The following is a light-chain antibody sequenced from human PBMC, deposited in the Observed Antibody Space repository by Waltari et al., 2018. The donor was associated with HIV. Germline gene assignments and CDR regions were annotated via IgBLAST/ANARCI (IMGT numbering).Light chain of an antibody. CDR3: AAWDNSLNAYV. CDR1: SSNIGSNP. J-gene: IGLJ1*01. Sequence: QSVLTQPPSVSGTPGQRVTISCSGSSSNIGSNPVNWYQHVPGTAPKFLMYNNDQRPSGVPDRFSGSTSGPSASLAISGLQSEDEADYYCAAWDNSLNAYVFATGTKVTVL. V-gene: IGLV1-44*01. CDR2: NND.